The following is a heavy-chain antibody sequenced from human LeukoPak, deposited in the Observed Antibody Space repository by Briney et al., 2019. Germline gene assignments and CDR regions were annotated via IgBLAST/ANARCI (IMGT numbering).Heavy chain of an antibody. CDR3: PKGGCSGGSCYCDY. CDR1: GFTFSSYG. D-gene: IGHD2-15*01. J-gene: IGHJ4*02. CDR2: IRYDGSNK. Sequence: GGSLRLSCAASGFTFSSYGMHWDRQAPGKVLEWVAFIRYDGSNKYYADSVKGRFTISRDNSKNTLYLQMNSLRAEDTAVYYCPKGGCSGGSCYCDYWGQGTLVTVSS. V-gene: IGHV3-30*02.